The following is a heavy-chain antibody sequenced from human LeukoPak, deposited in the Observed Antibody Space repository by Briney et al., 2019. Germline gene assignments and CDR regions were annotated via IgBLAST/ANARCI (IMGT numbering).Heavy chain of an antibody. V-gene: IGHV3-66*01. CDR1: GFTVSSNY. CDR2: IYSGGST. CDR3: ARDGYDDFWSGPRLGMDV. J-gene: IGHJ6*02. D-gene: IGHD3-3*01. Sequence: PGGSPRLSCAASGFTVSSNYMSWVRQAPGKGLEWVSVIYSGGSTYYADSVKGRFTISRDNSKNTLYLQMNSLRAEDTAVYYCARDGYDDFWSGPRLGMDVWGQGTTVTVSS.